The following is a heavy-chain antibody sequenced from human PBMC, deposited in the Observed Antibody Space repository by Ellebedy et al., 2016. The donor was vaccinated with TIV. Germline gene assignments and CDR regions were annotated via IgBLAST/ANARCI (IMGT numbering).Heavy chain of an antibody. V-gene: IGHV3-48*02. D-gene: IGHD5-24*01. CDR3: ARVARSGNNGG. CDR1: GFIFSDYA. CDR2: ISSGSSTI. J-gene: IGHJ4*02. Sequence: GESLKISCVGSGFIFSDYAMTWVRQAPGKGLEWISYISSGSSTIFYADSVKGRFTISRDNAKNSLYLQMNSLRDEDTAVYYCARVARSGNNGGWGQGTLVTVSS.